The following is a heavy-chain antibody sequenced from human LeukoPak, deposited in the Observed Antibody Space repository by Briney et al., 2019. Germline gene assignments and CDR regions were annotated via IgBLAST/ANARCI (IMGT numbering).Heavy chain of an antibody. V-gene: IGHV3-74*01. CDR3: ARSDHYHDNSGYDV. Sequence: PGGSLRLSCAASGFTFSSYWMHWVRPAPGKGMVWVSRIDSFGSSKNYAESVRGRFTISRDNAKNTLYLQMSSLRADDTAVYYCARSDHYHDNSGYDVWGQGTLVTVSS. CDR2: IDSFGSSK. J-gene: IGHJ4*02. D-gene: IGHD3-22*01. CDR1: GFTFSSYW.